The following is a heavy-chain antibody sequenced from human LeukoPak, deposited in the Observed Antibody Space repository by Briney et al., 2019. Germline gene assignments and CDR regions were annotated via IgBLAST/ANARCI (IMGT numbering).Heavy chain of an antibody. CDR3: VRDRDLSSSRYNWFDF. J-gene: IGHJ5*01. CDR2: ISGSGGKT. CDR1: GFTFSSYG. Sequence: GGTLRLSCAASGFTFSSYGMSWVRQAPGKGLEWVSGISGSGGKTDYADSVKGRFTISRDNSRNTLYLQMNSLRTEDTAVYYCVRDRDLSSSRYNWFDFWGHGTLVTVSS. D-gene: IGHD6-13*01. V-gene: IGHV3-23*01.